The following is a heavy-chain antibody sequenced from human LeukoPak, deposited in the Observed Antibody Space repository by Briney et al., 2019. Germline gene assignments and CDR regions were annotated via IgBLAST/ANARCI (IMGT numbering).Heavy chain of an antibody. J-gene: IGHJ4*02. CDR3: AREDELATTGCFDY. CDR2: ISYDGSNK. Sequence: QPGRSLRLSCAASGFTFSSYAMHWVRQAPGKGLEWVAVISYDGSNKYYADSVKGRFTISRDNSKNTLYLQMNSLRAEDTAVYYCAREDELATTGCFDYWGQGTLVTVSS. D-gene: IGHD5-24*01. V-gene: IGHV3-30-3*01. CDR1: GFTFSSYA.